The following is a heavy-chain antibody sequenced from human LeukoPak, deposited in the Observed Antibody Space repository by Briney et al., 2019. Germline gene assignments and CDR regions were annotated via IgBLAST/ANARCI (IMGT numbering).Heavy chain of an antibody. CDR2: ISYDGSNK. D-gene: IGHD6-13*01. CDR3: AKVIGEVYSIAAAASYYGMDV. CDR1: GFTFSSYG. Sequence: GGSLRLSCAASGFTFSSYGMHWVRQAPGKGLEWVAVISYDGSNKYYADSVKGRFTISRDNSKNTLYLQMNSLRAEDTAVYYCAKVIGEVYSIAAAASYYGMDVWGQGTTVTVSS. V-gene: IGHV3-30*18. J-gene: IGHJ6*02.